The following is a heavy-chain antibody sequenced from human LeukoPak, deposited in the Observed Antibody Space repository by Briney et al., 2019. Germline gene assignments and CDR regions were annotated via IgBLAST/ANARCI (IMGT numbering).Heavy chain of an antibody. CDR1: GFSLSNFA. D-gene: IGHD1-7*01. J-gene: IGHJ4*02. V-gene: IGHV3-7*01. CDR2: IKQDGSEK. Sequence: GGSLRLSCAASGFSLSNFAMTWVRQAPGKGLQWVANIKQDGSEKYYVDSVKGRFTISRDNAKKSLYLQMNSLRAEDTAVYYCARGDDWNYEDYWGQGTLVTVSS. CDR3: ARGDDWNYEDY.